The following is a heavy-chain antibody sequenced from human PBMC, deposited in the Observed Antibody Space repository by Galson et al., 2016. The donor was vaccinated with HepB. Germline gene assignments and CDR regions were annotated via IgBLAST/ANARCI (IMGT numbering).Heavy chain of an antibody. J-gene: IGHJ4*02. Sequence: SETLSLTCGVYGGSFSGYYWSWIRQSPGKGLEWIGEITHSGNTNYNPSLKSRVTISVDTSKNQFSLRLSSVTAADTAVYYCAREVNYVLGGGVPFERWGQGTLVTVSS. V-gene: IGHV4-34*01. CDR3: AREVNYVLGGGVPFER. CDR1: GGSFSGYY. D-gene: IGHD3-16*01. CDR2: ITHSGNT.